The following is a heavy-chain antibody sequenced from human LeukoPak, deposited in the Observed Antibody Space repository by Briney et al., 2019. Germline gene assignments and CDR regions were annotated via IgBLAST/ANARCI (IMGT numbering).Heavy chain of an antibody. Sequence: ASVKVSCKASGYTFTSYYMHWVRQAPGQGLEWMGIINPSGGSTSYAQKFQGRVTMTRDTSTSTVYMELSSLRSEDTAVYYCARDKGRKDYYGSGSYPRADNWFDPWGQGTLVTVSS. CDR3: ARDKGRKDYYGSGSYPRADNWFDP. V-gene: IGHV1-46*01. CDR2: INPSGGST. D-gene: IGHD3-10*01. J-gene: IGHJ5*02. CDR1: GYTFTSYY.